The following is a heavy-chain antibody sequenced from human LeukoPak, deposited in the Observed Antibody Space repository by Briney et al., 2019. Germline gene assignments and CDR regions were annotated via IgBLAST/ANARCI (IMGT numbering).Heavy chain of an antibody. J-gene: IGHJ4*02. CDR3: AKDSGSGSVDY. D-gene: IGHD6-19*01. Sequence: GGSLRLSCAASGFTFSSYGMHWVRQAPGKGLEWVAVISYGGSNKYYADSVKGRFTISRDNSKNTLYLQMNSLRAEDTAVYYCAKDSGSGSVDYWGQGTLVTVSS. V-gene: IGHV3-30*18. CDR1: GFTFSSYG. CDR2: ISYGGSNK.